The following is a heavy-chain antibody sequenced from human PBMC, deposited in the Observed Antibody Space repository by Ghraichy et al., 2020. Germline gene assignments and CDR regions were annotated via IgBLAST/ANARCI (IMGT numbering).Heavy chain of an antibody. CDR2: VFTTGAT. V-gene: IGHV4-4*07. CDR3: ARGTTLDV. Sequence: SETLSLTCTVSGVSVNSHYWHWIRQPAGRGLEWIGRVFTTGATDYNPSLKGRITMSVDRSRNQFSLDLSSVTAADTAVYYCARGTTLDVWGQGTTVTVSS. J-gene: IGHJ6*02. D-gene: IGHD1-1*01. CDR1: GVSVNSHY.